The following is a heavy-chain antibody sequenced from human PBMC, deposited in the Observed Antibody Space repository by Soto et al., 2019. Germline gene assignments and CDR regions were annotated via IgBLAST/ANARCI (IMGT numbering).Heavy chain of an antibody. Sequence: ASVKVSCKASGGTFSSYAISWVRQAPGQGLEWMGGIIPIFGTANYAQKFQGRVTITADESTSKAYMELSSLRSEDTAVYYCARANSDIVVVPAARYYFDYWGQGTLVTVSS. CDR2: IIPIFGTA. V-gene: IGHV1-69*13. D-gene: IGHD2-2*01. J-gene: IGHJ4*02. CDR3: ARANSDIVVVPAARYYFDY. CDR1: GGTFSSYA.